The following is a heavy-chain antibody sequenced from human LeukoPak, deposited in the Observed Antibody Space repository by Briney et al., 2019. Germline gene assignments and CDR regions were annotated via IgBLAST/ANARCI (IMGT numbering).Heavy chain of an antibody. V-gene: IGHV3-23*01. CDR3: AKSMVRGVIKRSFDY. CDR1: GFTFSSYA. J-gene: IGHJ4*02. CDR2: ISGSGGST. Sequence: GGSLRLSCAASGFTFSSYAMSWVRQAPGKGLEWVSAISGSGGSTYYADSVKGRFTISRDNSKNTLYLQMNSLRAEDTAVYYCAKSMVRGVIKRSFDYWGQGTLVTFSS. D-gene: IGHD3-10*01.